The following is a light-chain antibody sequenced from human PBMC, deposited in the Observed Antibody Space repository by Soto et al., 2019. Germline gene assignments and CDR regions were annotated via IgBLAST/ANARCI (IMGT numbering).Light chain of an antibody. V-gene: IGKV3D-15*01. CDR2: GAS. CDR3: QQYNNWPQT. CDR1: QSVSTN. J-gene: IGKJ2*01. Sequence: EIVMTQSPATLSVSPGERATLSCRASQSVSTNVAWYQQKPGQAPRLLIYGASAGATGIPARFSGSGSGTEFTLTISSLQSEDFAVYYCQQYNNWPQTFGQGTKLEIK.